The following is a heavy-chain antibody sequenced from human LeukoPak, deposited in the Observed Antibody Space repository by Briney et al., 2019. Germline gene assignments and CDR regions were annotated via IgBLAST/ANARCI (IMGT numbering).Heavy chain of an antibody. CDR3: ARESDSLCFGELLSPFDY. D-gene: IGHD3-10*01. CDR1: GYTFTGYY. J-gene: IGHJ4*02. V-gene: IGHV1-2*06. CDR2: INPNSGGT. Sequence: ASVKVSCKASGYTFTGYYMHWVRQAPGQGLEWMGRINPNSGGTNYAQKFQGRVTMTRDTSISTAYMELSRLRSDDTAVYYCARESDSLCFGELLSPFDYWGQGTLVTVSS.